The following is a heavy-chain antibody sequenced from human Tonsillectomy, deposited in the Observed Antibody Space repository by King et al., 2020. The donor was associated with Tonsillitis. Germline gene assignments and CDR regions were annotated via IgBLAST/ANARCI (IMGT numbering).Heavy chain of an antibody. CDR1: GFTFDDYA. J-gene: IGHJ6*02. CDR2: ISWDGGST. V-gene: IGHV3-43D*03. CDR3: AKDYGFYGMDV. Sequence: VQLVESGGDVVQPGGSLRLSCAASGFTFDDYAMHWVRQAPGKGLEWVSFISWDGGSTYYADSVKGRFTISRDNRKNSLYLQMNSLRAEDTALYYCAKDYGFYGMDVWGQGTTVTVSS. D-gene: IGHD4-17*01.